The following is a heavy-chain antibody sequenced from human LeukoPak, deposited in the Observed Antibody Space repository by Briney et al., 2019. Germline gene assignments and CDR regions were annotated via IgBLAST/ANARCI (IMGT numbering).Heavy chain of an antibody. Sequence: GGSLRLSCEASAFTFSSFWMRWVRQAPGKGLEWVANMKEDGGVINYVDSVKGRFTISRDNAKNSLFLQMNSLRVEDTAVYYCARDRGYSTFDYWGQGTLVTVSS. CDR3: ARDRGYSTFDY. J-gene: IGHJ4*02. D-gene: IGHD4-23*01. V-gene: IGHV3-7*01. CDR1: AFTFSSFW. CDR2: MKEDGGVI.